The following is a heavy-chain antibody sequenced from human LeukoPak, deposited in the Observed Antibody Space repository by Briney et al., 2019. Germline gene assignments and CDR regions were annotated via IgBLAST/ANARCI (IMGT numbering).Heavy chain of an antibody. J-gene: IGHJ4*02. CDR2: ISWNSDSI. Sequence: QPGGSLRLSCATSGFTFDDYAIYWVRQAPGKGLEWVSGISWNSDSIGYADSVKGRFTILRDSARNSLYLQMNNLRREDTAFYYCAKVPPRNGYGAFGYWGQGAQVIVSS. CDR1: GFTFDDYA. D-gene: IGHD4-17*01. V-gene: IGHV3-9*01. CDR3: AKVPPRNGYGAFGY.